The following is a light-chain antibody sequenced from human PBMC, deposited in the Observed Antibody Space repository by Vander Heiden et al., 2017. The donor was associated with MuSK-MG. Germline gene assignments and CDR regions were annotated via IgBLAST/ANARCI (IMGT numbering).Light chain of an antibody. J-gene: IGLJ3*02. CDR3: QAWDTITVM. CDR1: ILEKKS. V-gene: IGLV3-1*01. Sequence: SYELTQPPSVSVSPGKTATITCSGDILEKKSASWYQQRPGQSPVLVIYQNTRRPSGIPERISGSNSGNTSTLTISGTQAMDEADYYCQAWDTITVMFGGGTKLTGL. CDR2: QNT.